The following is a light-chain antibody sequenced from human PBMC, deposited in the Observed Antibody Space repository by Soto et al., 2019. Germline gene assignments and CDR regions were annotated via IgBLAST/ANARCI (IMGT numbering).Light chain of an antibody. CDR2: DVS. V-gene: IGKV1-5*01. CDR3: QQYDSFSVT. J-gene: IGKJ1*01. Sequence: DIHITHSPCTLCASVWDTVTITCRASQRMSGWLAWHQQKPGKAPKLLIYDVSALKRGVPPRFSGSGSGTEFTLTISSLQPDDFATYYCQQYDSFSVTFGQGTKVDIK. CDR1: QRMSGW.